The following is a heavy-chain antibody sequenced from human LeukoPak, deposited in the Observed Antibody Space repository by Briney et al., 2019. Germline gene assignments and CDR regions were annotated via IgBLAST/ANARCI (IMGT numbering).Heavy chain of an antibody. J-gene: IGHJ4*02. CDR3: TTDRPQVSLFDY. CDR1: GFTFSSYA. Sequence: PGGSLRLSCAASGFTFSSYAMSWVRQAPGKGLEWVSAISGSGGSTYYADSVKGRFTISRDNSKNTLYLQMNSLKTEDTAVYYCTTDRPQVSLFDYWGQGTLVTVSS. V-gene: IGHV3-23*01. CDR2: ISGSGGST. D-gene: IGHD6-6*01.